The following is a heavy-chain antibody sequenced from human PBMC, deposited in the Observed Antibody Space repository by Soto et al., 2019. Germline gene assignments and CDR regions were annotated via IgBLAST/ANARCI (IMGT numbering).Heavy chain of an antibody. CDR1: GGSITSGGHY. V-gene: IGHV4-31*11. J-gene: IGHJ4*02. CDR3: ARVTDPVVTASTPFDH. CDR2: MFHSGST. Sequence: SETLSLTCAVSGGSITSGGHYWAWIRQHPGKGLEWIGYMFHSGSTHYNPSLKSRISISVDTSKNQFSLKLSSVTAADTAVYYCARVTDPVVTASTPFDHWGQGALVTVSS. D-gene: IGHD2-21*02.